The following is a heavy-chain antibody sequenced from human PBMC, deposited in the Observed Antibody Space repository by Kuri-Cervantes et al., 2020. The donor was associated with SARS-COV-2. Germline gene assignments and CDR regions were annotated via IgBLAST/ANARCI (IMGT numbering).Heavy chain of an antibody. D-gene: IGHD5-12*01. CDR2: IRQDGSEK. Sequence: GGSLRLCCGASGFSCSSYCMSWVRQAQGKGLEWGANIRQDGSEKYYVDSVKGRFTISRDNAKNSLYLQMNSLRAEDTAVYYCAREGVDIVGDPHVAFDSWGQGTMVTVSS. CDR1: GFSCSSYC. J-gene: IGHJ3*02. V-gene: IGHV3-7*01. CDR3: AREGVDIVGDPHVAFDS.